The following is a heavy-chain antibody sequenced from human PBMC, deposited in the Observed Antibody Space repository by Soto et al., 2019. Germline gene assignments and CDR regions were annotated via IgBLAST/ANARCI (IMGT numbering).Heavy chain of an antibody. D-gene: IGHD3-3*01. CDR3: ARALDFWSAYFDY. CDR1: GGSFSCYY. V-gene: IGHV4-34*01. CDR2: INHSGST. J-gene: IGHJ4*02. Sequence: SETLSLTCAVYGGSFSCYYWSWIRQPPGKGLEWIGEINHSGSTNYNPSLKSRVTISVDTSKNQFSLKLSSVTAADTAVYYCARALDFWSAYFDYWGQGSLVTVSS.